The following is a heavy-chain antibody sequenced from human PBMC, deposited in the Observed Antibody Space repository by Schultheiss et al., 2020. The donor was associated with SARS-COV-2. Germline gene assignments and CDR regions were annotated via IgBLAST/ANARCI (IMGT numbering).Heavy chain of an antibody. J-gene: IGHJ4*02. CDR2: INHSGST. CDR1: GGSFSGYY. Sequence: SETLSLTCAVYGGSFSGYYWSWIRQPPGKGLEWIGEINHSGSTNYNPSLKSRVTISVDTSKNQFSLKLSSVTAADTAVYYCATGITMVRGLGAFDYWGQGTLVTVSS. CDR3: ATGITMVRGLGAFDY. V-gene: IGHV4-34*01. D-gene: IGHD3-10*01.